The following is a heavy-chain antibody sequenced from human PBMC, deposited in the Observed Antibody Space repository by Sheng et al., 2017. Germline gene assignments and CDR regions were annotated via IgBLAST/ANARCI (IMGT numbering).Heavy chain of an antibody. V-gene: IGHV3-15*01. CDR2: IKSKTDGGTT. CDR1: GFTFSNAW. Sequence: EVQLVESGGGLVKPGGSLRLSCAASGFTFSNAWMSWVRQAPGKGLEWVGRIKSKTDGGTTDYAAPVKGRFTISRDDSKNTLYLQMNSLKTEDTAVYYCTTDPEEGVSGSYYWGQGTLVTVSS. D-gene: IGHD1-26*01. CDR3: TTDPEEGVSGSYY. J-gene: IGHJ4*02.